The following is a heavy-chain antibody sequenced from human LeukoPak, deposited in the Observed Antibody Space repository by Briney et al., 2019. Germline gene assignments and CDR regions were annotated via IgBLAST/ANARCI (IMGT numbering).Heavy chain of an antibody. CDR3: ARVTKYGSGGYFYYYMDV. D-gene: IGHD3-10*01. V-gene: IGHV3-9*01. CDR1: GFTFDDYA. J-gene: IGHJ6*03. CDR2: ISWNSGSI. Sequence: GGSLRLSCAASGFTFDDYAMHWVRQAPGKGLEWVSGISWNSGSIGYADSVKGRFTISRDNAKNSLYLQMNSLRAEDTAVYYCARVTKYGSGGYFYYYMDVWGKGTTVTVSS.